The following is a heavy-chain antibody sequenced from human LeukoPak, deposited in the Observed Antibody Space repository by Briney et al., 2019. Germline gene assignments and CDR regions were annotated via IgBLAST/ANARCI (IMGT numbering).Heavy chain of an antibody. Sequence: GGSLRLSCAASGFTFSNAWMNWVRQAPGKGLEWVGRIKSKTDGGTTDYAAPVKGRLTISRDDSKNTLYLQMNSLKTEDTAVYYCTTDAYSDFWSGYSIYYFDYWGQGTLVTVSS. CDR3: TTDAYSDFWSGYSIYYFDY. CDR2: IKSKTDGGTT. V-gene: IGHV3-15*07. D-gene: IGHD3-3*01. J-gene: IGHJ4*02. CDR1: GFTFSNAW.